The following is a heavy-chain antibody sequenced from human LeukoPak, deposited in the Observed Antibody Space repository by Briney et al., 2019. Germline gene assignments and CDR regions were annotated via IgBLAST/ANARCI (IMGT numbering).Heavy chain of an antibody. CDR3: ARHLYYGSGTPPPARADY. V-gene: IGHV5-51*01. CDR1: GYSFNFYW. CDR2: IYPGDSST. D-gene: IGHD3-10*01. Sequence: GESLKISCKGSGYSFNFYWIGWVRQMPGKGLEWMGIIYPGDSSTRYSPSFQGQVNISADKSITTAYLQWSSLKASDIAMYYCARHLYYGSGTPPPARADYWGQGTLVTVSS. J-gene: IGHJ4*02.